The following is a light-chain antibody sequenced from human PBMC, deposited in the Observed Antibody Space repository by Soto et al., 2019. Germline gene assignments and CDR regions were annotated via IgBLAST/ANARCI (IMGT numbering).Light chain of an antibody. CDR3: QQYNNWPMQT. CDR1: QSVNSN. Sequence: ETVMTQSPATLSVSPGERATLSCRASQSVNSNLAWYQKKPGQAPRLLIYAASTRATGIPARFSVIVSGTEFTLTISSLQSEDFAVYYCQQYNNWPMQTFGQGTKVYIK. CDR2: AAS. V-gene: IGKV3-15*01. J-gene: IGKJ1*01.